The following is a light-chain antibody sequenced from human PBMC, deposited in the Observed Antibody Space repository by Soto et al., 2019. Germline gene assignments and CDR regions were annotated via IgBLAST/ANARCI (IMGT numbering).Light chain of an antibody. J-gene: IGLJ3*02. CDR1: SSDVGGYNY. V-gene: IGLV2-11*01. CDR2: DVS. CDR3: CSYAGNSLWV. Sequence: QSALTQPRSVSGSPGQSVTISCTGTSSDVGGYNYVSWYQQHPGKAPKLMIYDVSKWPSGVPDRFSGSKSGNTASLTISGLQGGDEADYCCCSYAGNSLWVFGGGTKLTVL.